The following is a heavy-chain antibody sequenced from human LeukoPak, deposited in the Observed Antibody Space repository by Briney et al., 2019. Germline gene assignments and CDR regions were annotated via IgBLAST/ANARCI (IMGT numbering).Heavy chain of an antibody. D-gene: IGHD6-13*01. CDR3: ARGRYSSSSDY. V-gene: IGHV4-59*01. J-gene: IGHJ4*02. CDR2: IYYGGST. Sequence: SETLSLTCTVSGGSISTYYWSWIRQPPGKGLEWIEYIYYGGSTDYNPSLKSRVTISVDTSKNQFSLKLSSVTAADTAVYYCARGRYSSSSDYWGQGTLVTVSS. CDR1: GGSISTYY.